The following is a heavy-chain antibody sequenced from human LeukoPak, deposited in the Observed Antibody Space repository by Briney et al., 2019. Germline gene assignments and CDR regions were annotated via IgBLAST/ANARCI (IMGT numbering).Heavy chain of an antibody. CDR2: ISSNGGST. Sequence: AGGSLRLSCAASGFTFSSYAMHWVRQAPGKGLEYVSAISSNGGSTYYATSVKGRFTISRDNSKNTLYLQMGSLRAEDTAVYYCARDGSDSSGYYFDYWGQGTLVTVSS. CDR1: GFTFSSYA. V-gene: IGHV3-64*01. J-gene: IGHJ4*02. D-gene: IGHD3-22*01. CDR3: ARDGSDSSGYYFDY.